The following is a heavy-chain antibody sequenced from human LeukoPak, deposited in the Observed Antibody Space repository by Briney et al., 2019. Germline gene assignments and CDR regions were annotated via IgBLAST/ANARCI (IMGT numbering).Heavy chain of an antibody. CDR3: ARETSSSDLNAFDI. Sequence: TLSLTCAVSGVSISSGGYSWSWIRQPPGKGLERIGYIYHSGSTYYNPSLKSRVTISVDRSKNQFSLKLSSVTAADTAVYYCARETSSSDLNAFDIWGQGTMVTVSS. CDR2: IYHSGST. V-gene: IGHV4-30-2*01. CDR1: GVSISSGGYS. D-gene: IGHD6-6*01. J-gene: IGHJ3*02.